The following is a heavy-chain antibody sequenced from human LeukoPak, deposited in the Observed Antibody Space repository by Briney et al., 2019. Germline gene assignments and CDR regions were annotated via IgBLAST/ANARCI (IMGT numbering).Heavy chain of an antibody. CDR3: AKGLVGATEDFFDY. V-gene: IGHV3-9*03. Sequence: PGGSLRLSCAASGFTFDDYAMHWVRQAPGKGLELVSGISWNSGSIGYADSVKGRFTTSRDNAKNALYLQMNSLRAEDMALYYCAKGLVGATEDFFDYWGQGTLVTVSS. CDR2: ISWNSGSI. J-gene: IGHJ4*02. D-gene: IGHD1-26*01. CDR1: GFTFDDYA.